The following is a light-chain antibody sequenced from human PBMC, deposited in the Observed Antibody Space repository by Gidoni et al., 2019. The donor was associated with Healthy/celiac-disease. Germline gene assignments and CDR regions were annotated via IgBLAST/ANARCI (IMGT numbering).Light chain of an antibody. J-gene: IGKJ1*01. V-gene: IGKV3-20*01. Sequence: DIVLTQSPGTLSLSPGERATLSCRASQSVSSSYLAWYQQKPDQAPRLLIYGASSRATGIPDRYSGRRSGTDFTLTISRLEPEDFAVYYCQQYGSSPWTFGHGTKVEIK. CDR3: QQYGSSPWT. CDR1: QSVSSSY. CDR2: GAS.